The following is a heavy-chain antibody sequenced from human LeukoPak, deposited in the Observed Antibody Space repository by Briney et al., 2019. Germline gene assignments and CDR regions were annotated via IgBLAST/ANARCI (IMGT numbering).Heavy chain of an antibody. J-gene: IGHJ4*02. Sequence: GGSLRLSCAASGFTFSSYSVNWVRQAPGKGLEWVSSISSSSSYIYYADSVKGRFTISRDNAKNSLYLQMNSLRAEDTAVYYCARARSGYDFDYWGQGTLVTVSS. CDR3: ARARSGYDFDY. CDR2: ISSSSSYI. D-gene: IGHD5-12*01. CDR1: GFTFSSYS. V-gene: IGHV3-21*01.